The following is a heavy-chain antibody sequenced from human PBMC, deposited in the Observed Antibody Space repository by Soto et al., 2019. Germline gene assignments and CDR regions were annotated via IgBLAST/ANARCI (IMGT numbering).Heavy chain of an antibody. CDR3: ARLGDYDAFDI. CDR2: IYYSRST. J-gene: IGHJ3*02. CDR1: GGSISSYY. Sequence: SETLSLTCTVSGGSISSYYWSWIRQPPGKGLEWIGYIYYSRSTNYNPSLKSRVTISVDTSKNQFSLKLSSVTAADTAVYYCARLGDYDAFDIWGQGTMVTVSS. V-gene: IGHV4-59*08. D-gene: IGHD4-17*01.